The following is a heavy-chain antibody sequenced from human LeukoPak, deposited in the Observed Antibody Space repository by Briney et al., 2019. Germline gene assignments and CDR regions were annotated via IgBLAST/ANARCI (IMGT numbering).Heavy chain of an antibody. CDR2: ISPYNGNT. CDR3: ARAGPGSGWYFDH. D-gene: IGHD6-19*01. Sequence: VASVKVSCKASGYDFTSVGITWVRRAPGQGLEWMGWISPYNGNTRYAQKFQGRVAMTTDTSTTTAYMELRGLRFNDTAVYYCARAGPGSGWYFDHWGQGTLVTVSS. J-gene: IGHJ4*02. V-gene: IGHV1-18*01. CDR1: GYDFTSVG.